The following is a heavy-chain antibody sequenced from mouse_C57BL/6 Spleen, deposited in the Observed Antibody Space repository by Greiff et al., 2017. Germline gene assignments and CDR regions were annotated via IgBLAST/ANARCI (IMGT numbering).Heavy chain of an antibody. CDR1: GFNIKDDY. J-gene: IGHJ3*01. V-gene: IGHV14-4*01. CDR2: IDPEKGDT. CDR3: TTGAWFAY. Sequence: EVQLQQSGAELVRPGASVKLSCTASGFNIKDDYMHWVKQRPEQGLEWIGWIDPEKGDTEYASKFQGKATITADTSSNTAYLQLSSLTSEDTAVYYCTTGAWFAYWGQGTLVTVSA.